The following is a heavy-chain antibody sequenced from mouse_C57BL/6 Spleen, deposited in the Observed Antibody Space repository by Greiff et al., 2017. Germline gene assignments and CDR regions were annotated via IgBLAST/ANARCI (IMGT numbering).Heavy chain of an antibody. J-gene: IGHJ4*01. CDR1: GYTFTSYW. V-gene: IGHV1-72*01. CDR2: IDPNSGGT. CDR3: ARSYYGSSYGLGYAMDY. Sequence: QVQLQQPGAELVKPGASVKLSCKASGYTFTSYWMHWVKQRPGRGLEWIGRIDPNSGGTKYNEKFKSKATLTVDKPSSTAYMQLSSLRSEDSAVYYGARSYYGSSYGLGYAMDYWGQGTSVTVSS. D-gene: IGHD1-1*01.